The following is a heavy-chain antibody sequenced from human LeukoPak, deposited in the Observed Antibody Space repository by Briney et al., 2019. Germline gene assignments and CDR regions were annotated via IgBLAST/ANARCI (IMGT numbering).Heavy chain of an antibody. CDR3: ARDEYNWNSLYYYYYMDV. V-gene: IGHV3-20*04. D-gene: IGHD1/OR15-1a*01. Sequence: GGSLRLSCAASGFTFDDYGMSWVRQAPGKGLEWVSGINWNGGSTGYADSVKGRFTISRDNAKNSLYLQMNSLRAEDTALYYCARDEYNWNSLYYYYYMDVWGKGTTVTVSS. CDR1: GFTFDDYG. J-gene: IGHJ6*03. CDR2: INWNGGST.